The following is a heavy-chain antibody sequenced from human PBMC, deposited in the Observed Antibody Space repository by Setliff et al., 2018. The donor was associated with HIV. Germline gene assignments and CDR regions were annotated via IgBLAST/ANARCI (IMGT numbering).Heavy chain of an antibody. D-gene: IGHD1-26*01. CDR2: MSTGGGIK. J-gene: IGHJ4*02. CDR1: GFIFNDAY. Sequence: GGSLRLSCAASGFIFNDAYMNWVRQAPGKGLEWVAVMSTGGGIKICADSVKGRFTISRDNSRNTLFLQMNNLRPEDTATYYCVRDPIEGSPDYFDYWGQGALVTVSS. CDR3: VRDPIEGSPDYFDY. V-gene: IGHV3-30*03.